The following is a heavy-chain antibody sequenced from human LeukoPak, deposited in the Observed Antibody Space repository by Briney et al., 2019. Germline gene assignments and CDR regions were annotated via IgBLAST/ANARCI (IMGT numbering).Heavy chain of an antibody. Sequence: GGSLRLSCAASGFTFSNAWMSWVRQAPGKGLEWVAVISYDGSNKYYADSVKGRFTISRDNSKNTLYLQMNSLRAEDTAMYYCAKDLGARLRIPLGFDYWGQGTLVTVSS. V-gene: IGHV3-30*18. CDR3: AKDLGARLRIPLGFDY. CDR2: ISYDGSNK. J-gene: IGHJ4*02. D-gene: IGHD6-25*01. CDR1: GFTFSNAW.